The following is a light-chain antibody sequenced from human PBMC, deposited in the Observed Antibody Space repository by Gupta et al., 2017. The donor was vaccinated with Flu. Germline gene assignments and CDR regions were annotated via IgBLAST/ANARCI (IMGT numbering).Light chain of an antibody. CDR1: SSAVGGNKY. J-gene: IGLJ2*01. CDR2: EVS. Sequence: ITTSCTGTSSAVGGNKYVSWYHQPPAQAPNLLIFEVSNRPSGVSDRFSGSKSGNTAALTITGLQAEEEADYYWSSETNTNNIVVFGGGTKRTVL. V-gene: IGLV2-14*01. CDR3: SSETNTNNIVV.